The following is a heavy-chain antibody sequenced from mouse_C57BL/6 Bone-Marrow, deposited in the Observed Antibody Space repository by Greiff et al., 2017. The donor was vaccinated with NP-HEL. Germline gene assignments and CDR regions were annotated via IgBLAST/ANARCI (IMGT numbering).Heavy chain of an antibody. D-gene: IGHD2-5*01. CDR3: ARDYSNTWFAY. CDR1: GYAFSSSW. V-gene: IGHV1-82*01. J-gene: IGHJ3*01. CDR2: IYPGDGDT. Sequence: VQLQQSGPELVKPGASVKISCKASGYAFSSSWMNWVKQRPGKGLEWIGRIYPGDGDTNYNGKFKGKATLTADKSSSTAYMQLSSLTSEDAAVYFCARDYSNTWFAYWGQGTLVTVSA.